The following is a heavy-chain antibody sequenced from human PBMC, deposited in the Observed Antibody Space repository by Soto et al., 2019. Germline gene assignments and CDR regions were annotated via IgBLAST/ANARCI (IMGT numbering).Heavy chain of an antibody. D-gene: IGHD2-15*01. CDR3: AGGQYYFDY. V-gene: IGHV3-30*03. CDR1: GFPFSSYG. J-gene: IGHJ4*02. CDR2: ISYDGTNQ. Sequence: QVQLVESGGGVVQPGRSLRLSCAASGFPFSSYGMHWVRQAPGKGLDWVALISYDGTNQYYADSVKGRFTVSRDNSKNTLYLHMSSLRAEDTAVYYCAGGQYYFDYCGQGTQVSVSS.